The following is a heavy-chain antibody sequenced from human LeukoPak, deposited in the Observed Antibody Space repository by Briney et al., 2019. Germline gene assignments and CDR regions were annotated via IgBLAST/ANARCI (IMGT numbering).Heavy chain of an antibody. D-gene: IGHD3-9*01. CDR2: ISSSGSTI. J-gene: IGHJ4*02. CDR3: ARAGLTISPFGY. V-gene: IGHV3-48*03. Sequence: PGGSLRLSCAASGFTFSSYEMNWVRQAPGKGLEWVSYISSSGSTIYYADSVKGRFTISRDNAKNSLYLQMNSLRAEDTAVYYCARAGLTISPFGYWGQGTLVTVSS. CDR1: GFTFSSYE.